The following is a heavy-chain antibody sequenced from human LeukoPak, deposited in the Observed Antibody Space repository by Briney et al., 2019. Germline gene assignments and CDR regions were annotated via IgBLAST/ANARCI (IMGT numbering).Heavy chain of an antibody. V-gene: IGHV3-9*01. CDR3: AKDTMQWPPEGFDY. CDR2: ISWNSGSI. J-gene: IGHJ4*02. Sequence: GRSLRLSCAASGFTFDDYATHWVRQAPGKGLEWVSGISWNSGSIGYADSVKGRFTISRDNAKNSLYLQMNSLRAEDTALYYCAKDTMQWPPEGFDYWGQGTLVTVSS. D-gene: IGHD6-19*01. CDR1: GFTFDDYA.